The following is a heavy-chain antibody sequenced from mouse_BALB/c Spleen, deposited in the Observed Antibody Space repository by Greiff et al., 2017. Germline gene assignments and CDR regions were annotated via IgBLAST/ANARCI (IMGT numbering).Heavy chain of an antibody. CDR1: GYAFTNYL. Sequence: VKLKQSGAELVRPGTSVKVSCKASGYAFTNYLIEWVKQRPGQGLEWIGVINPGSGGTNYNEKFKGKATLTADKSSSTAYMQLSSLTSDDSAVYFCARGLNWGAMDYWGQGTSVTVSS. CDR3: ARGLNWGAMDY. D-gene: IGHD4-1*01. CDR2: INPGSGGT. V-gene: IGHV1-54*01. J-gene: IGHJ4*01.